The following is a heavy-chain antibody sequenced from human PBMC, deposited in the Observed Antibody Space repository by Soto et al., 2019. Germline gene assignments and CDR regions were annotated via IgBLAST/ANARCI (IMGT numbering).Heavy chain of an antibody. J-gene: IGHJ5*02. Sequence: QVTVKESGPVLVRPPETLTLTCSVSGLSLTNTSVGVGWIRQTPGKALEWLAHISSDDAKAYNTSLENRLTISKDTSNNIVVLRMTNMAPVDTATSFCALSHPLFHEYYWSDPWGPGILVTVSS. CDR3: ALSHPLFHEYYWSDP. CDR2: ISSDDAK. V-gene: IGHV2-26*01. CDR1: GLSLTNTSVG.